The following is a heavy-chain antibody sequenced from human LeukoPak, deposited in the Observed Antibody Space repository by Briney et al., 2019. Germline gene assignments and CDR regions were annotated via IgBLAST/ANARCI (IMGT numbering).Heavy chain of an antibody. D-gene: IGHD6-19*01. CDR1: GFTFSSYG. CDR2: ISYDGSNK. Sequence: GESLKISCAASGFTFSSYGMHWVRQAPGKGLEWVAVISYDGSNKYYADSVKGRFTISRDNSKNTLYLQMNSLRAEDTAVYYCASPVAEWNYYYYGMDVWGQGTTVTVSS. CDR3: ASPVAEWNYYYYGMDV. V-gene: IGHV3-30*03. J-gene: IGHJ6*02.